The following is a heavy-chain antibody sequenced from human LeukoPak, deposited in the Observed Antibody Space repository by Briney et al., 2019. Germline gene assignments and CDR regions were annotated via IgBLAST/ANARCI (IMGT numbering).Heavy chain of an antibody. CDR3: ARDLYYYDSSGYSSYYYYYMDV. CDR2: ISSSGSTI. V-gene: IGHV3-11*01. Sequence: GGSLRLSCAASGFTFSNAWMSWIRQAPGKGLEWVSYISSSGSTIYYADSVKGRFTISRDNAKNSLYLQMNSLRAEDTAVYYCARDLYYYDSSGYSSYYYYYMDVWGKGTTVTISS. D-gene: IGHD3-22*01. J-gene: IGHJ6*03. CDR1: GFTFSNAW.